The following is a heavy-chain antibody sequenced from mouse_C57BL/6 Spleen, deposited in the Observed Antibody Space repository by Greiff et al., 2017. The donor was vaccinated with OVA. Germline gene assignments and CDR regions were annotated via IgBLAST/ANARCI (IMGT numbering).Heavy chain of an antibody. Sequence: DVKLVESGGGLVKPGGSLKLSCAASGFTFSDYGMHWVRQAPEKGLEWVAYISSGSSTIYYADTVKGRFTISRDNAKNTLFLQMTSLRSEDTAMYYCARDDGYYGSYWGQGTLVTVSA. CDR2: ISSGSSTI. CDR1: GFTFSDYG. CDR3: ARDDGYYGSY. V-gene: IGHV5-17*01. J-gene: IGHJ3*01. D-gene: IGHD2-3*01.